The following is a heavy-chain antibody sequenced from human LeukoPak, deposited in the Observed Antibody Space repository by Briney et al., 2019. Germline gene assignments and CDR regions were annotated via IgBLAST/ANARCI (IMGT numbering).Heavy chain of an antibody. CDR2: ISGSSGST. CDR1: GFTFSSYA. CDR3: AKSAAYYYDSSGYYIQLDY. J-gene: IGHJ4*02. D-gene: IGHD3-22*01. Sequence: GGSLRLSCAASGFTFSSYAMSWVRQAPGKGLEWVSAISGSSGSTYYADSVKGRFTISRDNSKNTLYLQMNSLRAEDTAVYYCAKSAAYYYDSSGYYIQLDYWGQGTLVTVSS. V-gene: IGHV3-23*01.